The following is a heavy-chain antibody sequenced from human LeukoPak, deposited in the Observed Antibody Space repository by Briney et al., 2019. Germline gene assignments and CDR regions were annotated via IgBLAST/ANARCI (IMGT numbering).Heavy chain of an antibody. J-gene: IGHJ4*02. D-gene: IGHD5-12*01. CDR3: AKEVATLGLGFDY. CDR1: GFTLSIYG. Sequence: GGSLRLSCAASGFTLSIYGMHCVTHAPGKGLEWVAVISYDGSNKYYADSAKGRFTISRDNSKNTLYLQMNSLRAEDTAVYYCAKEVATLGLGFDYWGRGTLVTVSS. CDR2: ISYDGSNK. V-gene: IGHV3-30*18.